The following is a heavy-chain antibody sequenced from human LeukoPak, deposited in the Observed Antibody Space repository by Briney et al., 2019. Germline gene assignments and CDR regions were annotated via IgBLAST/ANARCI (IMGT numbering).Heavy chain of an antibody. CDR3: ANGGYDSLGS. D-gene: IGHD5-12*01. V-gene: IGHV3-30*18. J-gene: IGHJ4*02. CDR2: LSYDGSNK. Sequence: PGGSLRLSCAASGFTLRNYGMHWVRQAPGKGLEGVAVLSYDGSNKYYADSVKGRFTISRDNSKRTLFLQTDSLRGEDTAVYYCANGGYDSLGSWGQGTLVTVSS. CDR1: GFTLRNYG.